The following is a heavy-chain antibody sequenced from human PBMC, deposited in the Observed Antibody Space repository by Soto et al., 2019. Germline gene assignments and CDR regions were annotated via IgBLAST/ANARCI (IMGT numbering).Heavy chain of an antibody. CDR1: GYTFTNYV. CDR2: IGAYNGNT. Sequence: QVQLVQSGAEVKKPGASVKVSCKASGYTFTNYVITWVRQAPGQGLEWMGWIGAYNGNTNYPQSIQGRVTMSADTSTNTAYLELRSLRSDDTAVYFCARGVTGGLNDYWGQGTLVTGSS. J-gene: IGHJ4*02. D-gene: IGHD3-16*01. V-gene: IGHV1-18*01. CDR3: ARGVTGGLNDY.